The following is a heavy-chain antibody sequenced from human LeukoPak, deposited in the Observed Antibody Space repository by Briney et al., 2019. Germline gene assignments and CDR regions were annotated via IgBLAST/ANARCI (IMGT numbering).Heavy chain of an antibody. J-gene: IGHJ5*02. CDR1: GGSISNYY. CDR2: IYYSGST. CDR3: ARGRYSYGFRWFDP. Sequence: SETLSLTCTVSGGSISNYYCTWIRQPPGKGLEWIGDIYYSGSTNYNPSLKSRVTISVDTSKNQFSLKLSSVTAADTAVYYCARGRYSYGFRWFDPWGQGTLVTVSS. V-gene: IGHV4-59*01. D-gene: IGHD5-18*01.